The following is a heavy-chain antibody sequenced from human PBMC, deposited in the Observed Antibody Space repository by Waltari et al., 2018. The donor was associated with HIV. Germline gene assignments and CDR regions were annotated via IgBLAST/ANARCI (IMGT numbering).Heavy chain of an antibody. Sequence: QVQLVQSGAEVKNPGSSVRVSCKTSGGTFSSYKISWVRQAPGQGLEWMGGIIPFVGSANYAQKFQGRVTIAADKSTSTVYMYLSSLRSDDTAVYYCARDLGYCNSYTCGPFDYWGQGTLVTVSS. D-gene: IGHD2-2*01. CDR1: GGTFSSYK. V-gene: IGHV1-69*14. J-gene: IGHJ4*02. CDR3: ARDLGYCNSYTCGPFDY. CDR2: IIPFVGSA.